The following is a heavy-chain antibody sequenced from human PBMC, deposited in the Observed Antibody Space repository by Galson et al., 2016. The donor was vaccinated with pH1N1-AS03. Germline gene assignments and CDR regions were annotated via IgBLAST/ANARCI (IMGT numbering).Heavy chain of an antibody. D-gene: IGHD3-16*01. Sequence: QSGAEVKKPGESLKISCKGSGYRFTNYWIGWVRQMPGKGLEWMGIIYPGNSDSSYNKSFQGQVTIPADTSISTVYLQWRSLQASDTAMYYCARPRLNYFDNWGQGTLVTVSS. V-gene: IGHV5-51*03. CDR1: GYRFTNYW. J-gene: IGHJ4*02. CDR3: ARPRLNYFDN. CDR2: IYPGNSDS.